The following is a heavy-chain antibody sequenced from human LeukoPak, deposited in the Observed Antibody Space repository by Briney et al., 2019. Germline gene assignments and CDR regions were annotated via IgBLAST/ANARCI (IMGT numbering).Heavy chain of an antibody. J-gene: IGHJ3*02. CDR3: AVTYDHDAFDI. V-gene: IGHV3-9*01. CDR2: ISWNSGSI. Sequence: GGSLRLSCAASGFTFDDYAMHWVRQAPGKGLEWVSGISWNSGSIGYADSVKGRFTISRDNAKNSLYLQMNSLRAEDTAVYYCAVTYDHDAFDIWGQGTMVTVSS. CDR1: GFTFDDYA. D-gene: IGHD3-16*01.